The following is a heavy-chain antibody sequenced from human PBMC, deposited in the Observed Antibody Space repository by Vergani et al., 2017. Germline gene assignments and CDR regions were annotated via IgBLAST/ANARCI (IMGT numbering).Heavy chain of an antibody. J-gene: IGHJ5*01. CDR2: VYYLGNP. D-gene: IGHD5-24*01. CDR3: VRHGYRSVIDWFDP. Sequence: QLQLQESGPGLLKPSETLSLTCVVSGGSVNNDSYLWGWIRQAPGKGLEHIASVYYLGNPYYNPSVKSRVSVSVDTSKNQFSLKLSYVTAADTAVYYCVRHGYRSVIDWFDPWGQGTLVTVS. V-gene: IGHV4-39*01. CDR1: GGSVNNDSYL.